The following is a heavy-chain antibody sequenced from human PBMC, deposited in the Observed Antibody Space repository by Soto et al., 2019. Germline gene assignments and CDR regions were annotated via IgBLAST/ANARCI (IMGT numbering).Heavy chain of an antibody. V-gene: IGHV1-8*01. CDR3: AKVSRKGSGIDFDY. CDR1: GYTFSNYD. D-gene: IGHD3-10*01. CDR2: VNPNNGDT. Sequence: QVQLVQSGAELKKPGASVKVSCKASGYTFSNYDMNWVRQATGQGPEWIGWVNPNNGDTGYAQKFQGRVTLTTDISTTTAYWELTSLRSEDTAIYYCAKVSRKGSGIDFDYWGQRTLITVSS. J-gene: IGHJ4*02.